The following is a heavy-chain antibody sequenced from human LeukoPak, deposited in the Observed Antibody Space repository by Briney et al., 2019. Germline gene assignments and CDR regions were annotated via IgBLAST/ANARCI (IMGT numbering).Heavy chain of an antibody. V-gene: IGHV3-74*01. Sequence: GGSLRLSCAASGFTFNNYWMHWVRHAPGKGLLWVSRINTDGSSTSYADSVKGRFTITRDNAKNMVYLQMNSLRAEDTAVYYCAREQNYFDYWGQGTLVIVSS. CDR3: AREQNYFDY. CDR1: GFTFNNYW. J-gene: IGHJ4*02. CDR2: INTDGSST.